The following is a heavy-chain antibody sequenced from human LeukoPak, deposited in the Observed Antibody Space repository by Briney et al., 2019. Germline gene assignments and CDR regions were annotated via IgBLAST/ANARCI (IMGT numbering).Heavy chain of an antibody. CDR2: IYHTGST. Sequence: PSETLSLTCTVSGGSISNYYWSWIRQPPGKGREWMGFIYHTGSTNYNPSLKSRVTISLHTSKSQLSLNLSSVTAADTAVYYCARGLNGVWFDPWGQGALVTVAS. V-gene: IGHV4-59*01. CDR1: GGSISNYY. CDR3: ARGLNGVWFDP. D-gene: IGHD2-8*01. J-gene: IGHJ5*02.